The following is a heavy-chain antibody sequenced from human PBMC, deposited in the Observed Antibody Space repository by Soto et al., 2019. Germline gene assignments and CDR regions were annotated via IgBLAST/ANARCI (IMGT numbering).Heavy chain of an antibody. Sequence: QVQLVESGGGVVQPGRSLRLSCAASGFTFSSYGMHWVRQAPGKGLEWVAIISSDGGYKYYADSVKGRFTISRDNSKNTVYLQMNSLRAEDTAVYYCANEMVGYDRSFDYWGQGTLVTVSS. V-gene: IGHV3-30*18. CDR3: ANEMVGYDRSFDY. CDR2: ISSDGGYK. D-gene: IGHD5-12*01. J-gene: IGHJ4*02. CDR1: GFTFSSYG.